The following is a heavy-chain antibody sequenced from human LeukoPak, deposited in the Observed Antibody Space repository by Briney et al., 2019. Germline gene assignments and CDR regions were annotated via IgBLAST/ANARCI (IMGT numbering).Heavy chain of an antibody. V-gene: IGHV1-2*02. CDR3: ARDASYSSGWSCPVV. Sequence: ASVKVSCKASGYTFTGYYMHWVRQAPGQGLEWMGWINPNSGGTNYAQKFQGRVTMTRDTSISTAYMELSRLRSDDTAVYYCARDASYSSGWSCPVVWGQGTLVTVSS. D-gene: IGHD6-19*01. J-gene: IGHJ4*02. CDR2: INPNSGGT. CDR1: GYTFTGYY.